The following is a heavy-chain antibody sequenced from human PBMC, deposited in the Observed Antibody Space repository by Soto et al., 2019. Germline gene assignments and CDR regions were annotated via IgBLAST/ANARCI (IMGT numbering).Heavy chain of an antibody. V-gene: IGHV1-58*01. Sequence: GASVKVSCKASGFTFTSSAVQWVRQARGQRLEWIGWIVVGSGNTNYAQKFQERVTITRDMSTSTAYMELSSLRSEDTAVYYCAADRGFGEFTYYGMDVWGQGTTVTVSS. J-gene: IGHJ6*02. CDR3: AADRGFGEFTYYGMDV. CDR1: GFTFTSSA. D-gene: IGHD3-10*01. CDR2: IVVGSGNT.